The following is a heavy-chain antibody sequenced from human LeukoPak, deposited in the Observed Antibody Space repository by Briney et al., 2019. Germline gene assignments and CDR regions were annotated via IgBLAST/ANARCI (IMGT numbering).Heavy chain of an antibody. Sequence: PGGSLRLSCAASGFTFSSYWMQWVRQVPGKGLVWVSRINSDGSTTNYADSVKGRFTISRDNAKNTLYLQMNSLRAEDTAVYYCARVPQNIVAVKRRGSRNNWFDPWGQGTLVTVSS. CDR2: INSDGSTT. CDR1: GFTFSSYW. D-gene: IGHD2-21*01. V-gene: IGHV3-74*01. J-gene: IGHJ5*02. CDR3: ARVPQNIVAVKRRGSRNNWFDP.